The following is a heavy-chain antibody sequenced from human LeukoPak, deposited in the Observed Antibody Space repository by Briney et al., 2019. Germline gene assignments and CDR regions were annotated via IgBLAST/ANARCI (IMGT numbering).Heavy chain of an antibody. Sequence: ASVNVSCKASGYTFTTYYMHWVRQAPGQGLEWVGIINPRGGSTTYAQKFQGRVTMNRDTSTSTVYMELRSLKSDGTAVYYCARGGGPGNYPFDFWGQGTLVTVSS. CDR1: GYTFTTYY. J-gene: IGHJ4*02. CDR3: ARGGGPGNYPFDF. V-gene: IGHV1-46*01. D-gene: IGHD1-7*01. CDR2: INPRGGST.